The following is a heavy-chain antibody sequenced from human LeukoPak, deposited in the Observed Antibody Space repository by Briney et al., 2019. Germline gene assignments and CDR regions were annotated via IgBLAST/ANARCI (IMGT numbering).Heavy chain of an antibody. CDR1: GGSISSHY. J-gene: IGHJ4*02. CDR3: ARGGSYSADFDY. D-gene: IGHD2-21*01. V-gene: IGHV4-59*11. CDR2: IYYSGST. Sequence: SETLSLTCTVSGGSISSHYWSWIRQPPGKGLEWIGYIYYSGSTNYNPSLKSRVTISVDTSKNQFSLKLSSVTAADTAVYYCARGGSYSADFDYWGQGTLVTVSS.